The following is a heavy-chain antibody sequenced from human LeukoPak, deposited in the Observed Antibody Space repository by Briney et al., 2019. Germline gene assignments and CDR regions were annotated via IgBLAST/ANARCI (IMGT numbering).Heavy chain of an antibody. Sequence: KVSCKASGYSFTSYWIGWVRQMPGKGLEWMGIIYPGDSDTRYSPSFQGQVTISADKSISTAYLQWSSLKASDTAMYYCARGPYCSSTSCYYYFDYWGQGTLVTVSS. CDR3: ARGPYCSSTSCYYYFDY. CDR1: GYSFTSYW. V-gene: IGHV5-51*01. J-gene: IGHJ4*02. D-gene: IGHD2-2*01. CDR2: IYPGDSDT.